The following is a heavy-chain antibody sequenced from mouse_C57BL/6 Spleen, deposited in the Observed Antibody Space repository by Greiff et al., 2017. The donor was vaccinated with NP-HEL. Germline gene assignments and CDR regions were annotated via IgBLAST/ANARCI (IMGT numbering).Heavy chain of an antibody. CDR2: ISNGGGST. CDR1: GFTFSDYY. J-gene: IGHJ4*01. CDR3: ARLDYGSSYDYYAMDY. Sequence: EVKLVESGGGLVQPGGSLKLSCAASGFTFSDYYMYWVRQTPEKRLEWVAYISNGGGSTYYPDTVQGRFTSSRDNAKNTLYLQMSRLKSEDTAMYYCARLDYGSSYDYYAMDYWGQGTSVTVSS. V-gene: IGHV5-12*01. D-gene: IGHD1-1*01.